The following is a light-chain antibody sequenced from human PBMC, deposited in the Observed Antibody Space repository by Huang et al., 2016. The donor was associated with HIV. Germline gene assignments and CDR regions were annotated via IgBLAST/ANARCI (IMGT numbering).Light chain of an antibody. CDR1: QDISNY. V-gene: IGKV1-33*01. CDR3: QHYDNLRT. J-gene: IGKJ1*01. CDR2: DAT. Sequence: DIQMTQSTSSLSASVGDRVTITCQASQDISNYLNWYQQKPRKAPNLLNDDATNVEAGVSSRFSGSGSGTDFTFTISRLHDEDIATYYCQHYDNLRTFGQGTKVEIK.